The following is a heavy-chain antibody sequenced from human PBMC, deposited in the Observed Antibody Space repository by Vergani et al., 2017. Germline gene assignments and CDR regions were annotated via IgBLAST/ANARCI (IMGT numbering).Heavy chain of an antibody. Sequence: EVQLLESGGGLVQPGGSLRLSCAASGFTFSSYAMSWVRQAPGKGLEWVSAISGSGGSTYYADSVKGRFTISRDNSKNTLYLQMNSLRAEDTAVYYCARLLEEIQDGKAGYYFDYWGQGTLVTVSS. CDR3: ARLLEEIQDGKAGYYFDY. D-gene: IGHD5-18*01. CDR2: ISGSGGST. CDR1: GFTFSSYA. J-gene: IGHJ4*02. V-gene: IGHV3-23*01.